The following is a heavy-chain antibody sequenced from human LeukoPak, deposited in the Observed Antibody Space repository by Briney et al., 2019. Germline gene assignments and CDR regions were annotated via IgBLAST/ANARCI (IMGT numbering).Heavy chain of an antibody. CDR1: GGTFSSYA. D-gene: IGHD6-6*01. Sequence: ASVKVSCKASGGTFSSYAISWVRQAPGQGLEWMGWINTNTGNPTYAQGFTGRFVFSLDTSVSTAYLQISSLKAEDTAVYYCARSYSSSYFAAFDIWGQGTMVTVSS. CDR2: INTNTGNP. CDR3: ARSYSSSYFAAFDI. V-gene: IGHV7-4-1*02. J-gene: IGHJ3*02.